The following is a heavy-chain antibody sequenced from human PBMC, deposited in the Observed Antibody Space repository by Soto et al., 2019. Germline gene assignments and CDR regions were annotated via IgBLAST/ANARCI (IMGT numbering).Heavy chain of an antibody. J-gene: IGHJ4*02. V-gene: IGHV3-23*01. Sequence: GGSLRLSCAASGFTFSSYAMSWVRQAPGKGLEWVSAISGSGGSTYYADSVKGRFTISRDNSNNTLYLQMNSLRAEDTAVYYCATRGVGSYCSSTSCYAFDYWGQGTLVTVSS. CDR3: ATRGVGSYCSSTSCYAFDY. CDR2: ISGSGGST. D-gene: IGHD2-2*01. CDR1: GFTFSSYA.